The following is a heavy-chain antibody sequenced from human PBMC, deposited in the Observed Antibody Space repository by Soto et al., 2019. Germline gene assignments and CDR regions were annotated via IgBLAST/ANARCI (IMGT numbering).Heavy chain of an antibody. V-gene: IGHV1-18*01. J-gene: IGHJ4*02. Sequence: QVHLVQSGAEEKKPGASVKVSCKASGYTFTSYGITWVRQAPGQGLEWMGWISAHNGNTDYAQKLQGRVIVTRDTSTSTAYVELRSLISDDTAVYYCARGRYGDYWGQGALVTGSS. D-gene: IGHD1-1*01. CDR2: ISAHNGNT. CDR3: ARGRYGDY. CDR1: GYTFTSYG.